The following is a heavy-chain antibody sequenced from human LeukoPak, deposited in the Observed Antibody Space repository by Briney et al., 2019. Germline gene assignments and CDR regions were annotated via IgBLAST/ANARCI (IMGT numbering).Heavy chain of an antibody. J-gene: IGHJ6*03. CDR1: GFTFSSYS. V-gene: IGHV3-48*01. Sequence: GGSLRLSCAASGFTFSSYSMNWVRQAPGKGLEWVSYISSSSSTIYYADSVKGRFTISRDNAKNSLYLQMNSLRAEDTVVYYCAREGAGGNNYDFWSGYYTGYYYYMDVWGKGTTVTVSS. CDR2: ISSSSSTI. CDR3: AREGAGGNNYDFWSGYYTGYYYYMDV. D-gene: IGHD3-3*01.